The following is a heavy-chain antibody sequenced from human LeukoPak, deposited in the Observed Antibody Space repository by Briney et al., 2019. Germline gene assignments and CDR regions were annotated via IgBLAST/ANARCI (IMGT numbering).Heavy chain of an antibody. J-gene: IGHJ4*02. CDR3: ARDPPSGTTGWDY. Sequence: ASVKVSRKASGYSFTSYGISWVRQAPGQGLEWMGWISAYNGNTKYVQKLQGRVTTTTDTSTSTVYMELRSLRSDDTAVYYCARDPPSGTTGWDYWGQGTLVTVFS. V-gene: IGHV1-18*01. D-gene: IGHD1-7*01. CDR1: GYSFTSYG. CDR2: ISAYNGNT.